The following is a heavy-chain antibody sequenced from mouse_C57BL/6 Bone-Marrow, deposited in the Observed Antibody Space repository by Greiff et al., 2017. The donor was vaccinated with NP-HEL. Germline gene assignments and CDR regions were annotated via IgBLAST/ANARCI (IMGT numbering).Heavy chain of an antibody. CDR1: GFSLTSYG. Sequence: QVQLQQSGPGLVAPSQSLSITCTVSGFSLTSYGVSWVRQPPGKGLEWLGVIWGDGSTNYHSALISRLSISKDNSKSQAYLKLNSLKTEDTATYYCAKHHWDKRYYAMDYWGQGTSVTVSS. J-gene: IGHJ4*01. CDR2: IWGDGST. D-gene: IGHD4-1*01. V-gene: IGHV2-3*01. CDR3: AKHHWDKRYYAMDY.